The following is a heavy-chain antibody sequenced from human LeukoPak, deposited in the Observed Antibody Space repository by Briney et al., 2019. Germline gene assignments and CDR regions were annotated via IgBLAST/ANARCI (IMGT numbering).Heavy chain of an antibody. CDR3: ARVWASPYYYYYGMDV. D-gene: IGHD1-14*01. CDR2: IYYSGST. CDR1: GGSISSYY. V-gene: IGHV4-59*01. Sequence: SETLSLTCTVSGGSISSYYWSWLRQPPGKGLEWIGYIYYSGSTNYNPSLKSRVTISVDTSKNQFSLKLSSVTAADTAVYYCARVWASPYYYYYGMDVWGQGTTVTVSS. J-gene: IGHJ6*02.